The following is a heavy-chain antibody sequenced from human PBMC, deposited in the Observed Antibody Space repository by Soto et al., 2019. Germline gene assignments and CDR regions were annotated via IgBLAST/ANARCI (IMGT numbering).Heavy chain of an antibody. CDR3: ARRNYVEAPSYDYCGMDV. V-gene: IGHV5-10-1*01. CDR1: GYSFTSYW. D-gene: IGHD3-10*02. CDR2: IDPSDSHI. J-gene: IGHJ6*02. Sequence: GESLKTSWKGSGYSFTSYWINWARQMPGKGLEWVGRIDPSDSHINYSPSFQGHVSLSADKSISTAYLQWSSLKASDTAIYYCARRNYVEAPSYDYCGMDVWGQGSTVTVSS.